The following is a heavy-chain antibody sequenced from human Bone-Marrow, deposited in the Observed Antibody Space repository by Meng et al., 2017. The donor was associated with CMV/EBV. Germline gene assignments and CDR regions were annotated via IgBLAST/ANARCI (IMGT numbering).Heavy chain of an antibody. CDR1: GGSISSGDYY. J-gene: IGHJ3*02. V-gene: IGHV4-30-4*08. Sequence: SETLSLTCTVSGGSISSGDYYWSWIRQPPGKGLEWIGYIYYSGSTYYNPSLKSRVTISVDTSKNQFSLKLSSVTAADTAVYYCARIEGSPGSAFDIWGQGTMVTVSS. CDR2: IYYSGST. D-gene: IGHD2-2*01. CDR3: ARIEGSPGSAFDI.